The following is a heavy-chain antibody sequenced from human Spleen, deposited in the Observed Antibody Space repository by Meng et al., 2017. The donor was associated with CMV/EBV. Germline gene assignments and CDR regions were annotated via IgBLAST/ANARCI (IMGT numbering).Heavy chain of an antibody. V-gene: IGHV3-30*02. Sequence: GGSLRLSCAASGFTFDDYAMHWVRQAPGKGLEWVAFIRSDGSNKYYADSVKGRFTISKDNSKNTLHLQMNSLRTEDTAVYYCAKGYSYGMDVWGQGTTVTVSS. CDR1: GFTFDDYA. CDR2: IRSDGSNK. CDR3: AKGYSYGMDV. J-gene: IGHJ6*02.